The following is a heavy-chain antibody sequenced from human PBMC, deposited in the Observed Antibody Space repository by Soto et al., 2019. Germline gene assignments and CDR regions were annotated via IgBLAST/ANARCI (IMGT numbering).Heavy chain of an antibody. V-gene: IGHV2-5*02. Sequence: SGPTLVKPTQTLTLTCTFSGFSLSTSGVGVGWIRQPPGKALEWLALIYWDDDKRYSPSLKSRLTITKDTSKNQVVLTMTNMDPVDTATYYCAHMWCSSTSCYAGFDYWGQGTLVTVSS. CDR1: GFSLSTSGVG. CDR3: AHMWCSSTSCYAGFDY. D-gene: IGHD2-2*01. CDR2: IYWDDDK. J-gene: IGHJ4*02.